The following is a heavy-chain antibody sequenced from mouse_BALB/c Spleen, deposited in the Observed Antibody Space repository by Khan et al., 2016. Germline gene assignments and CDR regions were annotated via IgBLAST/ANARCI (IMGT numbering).Heavy chain of an antibody. J-gene: IGHJ3*01. CDR1: GFSFSSYT. D-gene: IGHD3-3*01. CDR2: MSNGGGSA. Sequence: EVELVESGGGLVQPGGSLKLSCAASGFSFSSYTMSWVRQTPEKRLEWVAYMSNGGGSAYYPDTFQGRFTISRDDAKNTLYLQMSSLMSEDTAMYYCSRREGTEFAYWGQGTLVTVSA. V-gene: IGHV5-12-2*01. CDR3: SRREGTEFAY.